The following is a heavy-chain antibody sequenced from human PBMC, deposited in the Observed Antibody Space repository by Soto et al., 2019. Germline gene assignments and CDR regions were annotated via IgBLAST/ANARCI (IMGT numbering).Heavy chain of an antibody. CDR2: IWHDGSKE. V-gene: IGHV3-33*01. Sequence: QVQMVESGGGVVQPGTSLRLSCEASGFTFSTYGIHWVRQAPGKGLAWVAVIWHDGSKEFYADSVKGRFTVSRDNSKNTVHLQMDSLRAEDTSVYYCVRDNWNYVKGAFDIWGQGTVVTVSS. CDR3: VRDNWNYVKGAFDI. J-gene: IGHJ3*02. CDR1: GFTFSTYG. D-gene: IGHD1-7*01.